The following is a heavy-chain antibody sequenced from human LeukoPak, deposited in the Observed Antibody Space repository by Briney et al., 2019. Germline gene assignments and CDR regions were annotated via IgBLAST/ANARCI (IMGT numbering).Heavy chain of an antibody. V-gene: IGHV3-66*02. CDR3: VSSSGQQLIPYDY. Sequence: GGSLRLSCAASGINVSTNYMTWIRQAPGKGLKWVSLIYGGGAAYYAESVRGRFIISRDNSKNTLFLQMNSLRAEDTAVYYCVSSSGQQLIPYDYWGQGTHVAVSS. CDR2: IYGGGAA. J-gene: IGHJ4*02. CDR1: GINVSTNY. D-gene: IGHD6-13*01.